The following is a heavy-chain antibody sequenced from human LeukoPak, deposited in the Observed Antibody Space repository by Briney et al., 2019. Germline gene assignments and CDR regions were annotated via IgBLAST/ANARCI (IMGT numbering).Heavy chain of an antibody. V-gene: IGHV4-59*08. CDR1: GGSISSYY. CDR3: ARQDVYSSSWTDYYYYMDV. Sequence: PSETLSLTCTVSGGSISSYYWSWIRQPPGKGLEWIGYIYYSGSTNYNPSLKSRVTISVDTSKNQFSLKLSSVTAADTAVYYCARQDVYSSSWTDYYYYMDVWGKGPRSPSP. D-gene: IGHD6-13*01. J-gene: IGHJ6*03. CDR2: IYYSGST.